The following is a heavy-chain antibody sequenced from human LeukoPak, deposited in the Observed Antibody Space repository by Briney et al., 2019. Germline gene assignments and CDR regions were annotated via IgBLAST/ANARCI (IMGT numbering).Heavy chain of an antibody. CDR1: GCSFTSYW. J-gene: IGHJ4*02. D-gene: IGHD3-22*01. V-gene: IGHV5-51*01. Sequence: GESLKISCKGSGCSFTSYWIGWVRRMPGKGRGWMGSIYPVDSGTRYSPSLQGQGSISADKSISSAYLQWSSLKASDTAMYYCARHVYYDSSGYYYPGPVDYWGQGTLVTVSS. CDR2: IYPVDSGT. CDR3: ARHVYYDSSGYYYPGPVDY.